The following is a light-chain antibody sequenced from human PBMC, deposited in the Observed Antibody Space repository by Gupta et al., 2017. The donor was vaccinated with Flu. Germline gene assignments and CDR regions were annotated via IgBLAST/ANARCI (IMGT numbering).Light chain of an antibody. Sequence: QSALTQPASVSGSPGQSITISCTGTSSDVGAYNHVSWYQQHPGKAPKLMICEVSNRPAGVSNRFSGAKSGTTASLTISVLQAEDEADYYCSSYTSSTTWVFGGGTKLTVL. CDR1: SSDVGAYNH. J-gene: IGLJ3*02. CDR2: EVS. CDR3: SSYTSSTTWV. V-gene: IGLV2-14*01.